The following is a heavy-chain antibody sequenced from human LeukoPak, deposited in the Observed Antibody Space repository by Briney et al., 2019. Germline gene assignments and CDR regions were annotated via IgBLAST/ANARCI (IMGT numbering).Heavy chain of an antibody. CDR1: GSSFTSYW. D-gene: IGHD2-15*01. Sequence: GESLQISCQGSGSSFTSYWIGWVRQVPGKGLEWMGIIYPGDSDTRYSPSFQGQVTISADKSISTAYLQWSSLKASDTAMYYCGVVMVAATERAFDYWGQGTLVTVSS. J-gene: IGHJ4*02. V-gene: IGHV5-51*01. CDR3: GVVMVAATERAFDY. CDR2: IYPGDSDT.